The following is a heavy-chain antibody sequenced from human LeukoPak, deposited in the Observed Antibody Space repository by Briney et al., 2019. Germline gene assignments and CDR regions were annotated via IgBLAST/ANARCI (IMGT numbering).Heavy chain of an antibody. J-gene: IGHJ6*03. CDR1: GFTFSSYS. CDR2: ISSSSSYI. CDR3: ARVAPGDYYYMDV. D-gene: IGHD5-12*01. V-gene: IGHV3-21*01. Sequence: NTGGSLRLSCAASGFTFSSYSMNWVRQAPGKGLDWVSSISSSSSYIYDADSVKGRFTISRDNSKNSLYLQMNSLRDEDTAVYYCARVAPGDYYYMDVWGKGTTVTVSS.